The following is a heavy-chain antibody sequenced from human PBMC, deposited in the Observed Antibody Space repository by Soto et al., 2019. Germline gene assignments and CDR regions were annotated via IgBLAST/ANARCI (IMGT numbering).Heavy chain of an antibody. D-gene: IGHD3-16*01. CDR3: ARAPMILTRSYFDS. Sequence: SETLSLTCTVSDGSIRNFYWSWIRQPPGKGLEWIGYISSSGNTNYNPSLKSRVSISVDTSKNQFSLNLTSVTAADTAVYYCARAPMILTRSYFDSWGQGTPVTVSS. V-gene: IGHV4-59*01. CDR2: ISSSGNT. CDR1: DGSIRNFY. J-gene: IGHJ4*02.